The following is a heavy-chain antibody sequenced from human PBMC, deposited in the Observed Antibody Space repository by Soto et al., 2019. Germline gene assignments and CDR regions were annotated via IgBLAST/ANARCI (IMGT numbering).Heavy chain of an antibody. J-gene: IGHJ3*02. V-gene: IGHV3-73*01. CDR2: ISSTSTYIYYAT. CDR1: GFTFVSYI. D-gene: IGHD3-22*01. Sequence: GGSVRLSCAASGFTFVSYIINWVRQTPGKGLEWVSSISSTSTYIYYATAYAASVKGRFTISRDDSKNTAYLQMNSLKTEDTAVYYCTSVYYYDSSGPSASAFDIWGQGTMVTVSS. CDR3: TSVYYYDSSGPSASAFDI.